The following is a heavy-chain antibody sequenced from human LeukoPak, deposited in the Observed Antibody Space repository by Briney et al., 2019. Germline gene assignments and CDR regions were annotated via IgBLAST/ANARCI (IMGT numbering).Heavy chain of an antibody. Sequence: GGSLRLPCAASVFTVSRNYVSWVRQAPGQGLEWVSVMYSRGDTYYANSVKGRFTFSRDISKNTLHLQMNGLRTENTAMYYCARDAPQVPAAGVLASWGQGTLVIVSS. CDR3: ARDAPQVPAAGVLAS. CDR2: MYSRGDT. D-gene: IGHD6-13*01. CDR1: VFTVSRNY. V-gene: IGHV3-53*01. J-gene: IGHJ5*02.